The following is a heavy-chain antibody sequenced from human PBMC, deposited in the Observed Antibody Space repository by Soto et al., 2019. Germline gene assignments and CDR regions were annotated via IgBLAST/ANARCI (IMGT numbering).Heavy chain of an antibody. CDR3: ARDSMVRGDKNWFDP. CDR1: GYTFTSYG. D-gene: IGHD3-10*01. CDR2: ISAYNGNT. V-gene: IGHV1-18*01. J-gene: IGHJ5*02. Sequence: QVQLVQSGAEVKKPGASVKVSCKASGYTFTSYGIIWVRQAPGQGLEWMGWISAYNGNTNYAQKLQGRVTMTTDTSTSTAYMELRSLRSDDTAVYYCARDSMVRGDKNWFDPWGQGTLVTVSS.